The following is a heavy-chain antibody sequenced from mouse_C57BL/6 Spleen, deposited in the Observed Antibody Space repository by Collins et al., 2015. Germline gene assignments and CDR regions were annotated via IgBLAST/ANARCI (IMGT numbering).Heavy chain of an antibody. J-gene: IGHJ2*01. D-gene: IGHD1-1*01. V-gene: IGHV6-6*02. Sequence: EVKLEESGGGLVQPGGSMKLSCVASGFTFSNYWMNWVRQSPEKGLEWVAEIRLKSNNYATHYAESVKGRFTISRDDSKSSVYLQMNNLRAEDTGIYYCTRDNYYGSGDYWGQGTTLTVSS. CDR1: GFTFSNYW. CDR2: IRLKSNNYAT. CDR3: TRDNYYGSGDY.